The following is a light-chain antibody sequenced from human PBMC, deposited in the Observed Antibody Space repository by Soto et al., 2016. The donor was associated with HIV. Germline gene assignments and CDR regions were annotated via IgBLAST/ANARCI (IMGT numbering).Light chain of an antibody. J-gene: IGKJ4*01. CDR3: QQSYSFPQT. CDR1: QSISSY. V-gene: IGKV1-39*01. CDR2: AAS. Sequence: DIQMTQSPSSLSASVGDRVTITCRASQSISSYLNWYQQKPGKAPKLLIYAASSLQSGVPSRFSGSGSGTDFTLTINSLQPEDFATYYCQQSYSFPQTFGGGTKVETK.